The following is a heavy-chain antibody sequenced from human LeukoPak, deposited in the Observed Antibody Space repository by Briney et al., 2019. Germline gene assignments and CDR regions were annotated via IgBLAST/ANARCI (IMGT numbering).Heavy chain of an antibody. CDR3: AKGRLVLDY. CDR1: GLTFSNYA. Sequence: GGSLRLSCAATGLTFSNYAMSWVRQAPGKGLEWVSSISDSGGKTYYADSVKGRFAISRDNSKNTLYLQMDGLRAEDTAVYYCAKGRLVLDYWGQGTLVTVSS. D-gene: IGHD6-6*01. J-gene: IGHJ4*02. V-gene: IGHV3-23*01. CDR2: ISDSGGKT.